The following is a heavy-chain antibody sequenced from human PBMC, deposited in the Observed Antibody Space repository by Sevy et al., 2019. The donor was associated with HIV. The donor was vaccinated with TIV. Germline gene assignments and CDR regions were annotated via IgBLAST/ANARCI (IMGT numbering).Heavy chain of an antibody. Sequence: GGSLRLSCAASGFTFRTSSMNWVRQAPGKGLEWLSSISDDSRYIYYSDSVKGRFTISRANAKNLLYLQMNNLRVEDTAIYYCARDFTIFGVVSGIDYWCQGNLVTVSS. CDR2: ISDDSRYI. CDR1: GFTFRTSS. J-gene: IGHJ4*02. V-gene: IGHV3-21*04. D-gene: IGHD3-3*01. CDR3: ARDFTIFGVVSGIDY.